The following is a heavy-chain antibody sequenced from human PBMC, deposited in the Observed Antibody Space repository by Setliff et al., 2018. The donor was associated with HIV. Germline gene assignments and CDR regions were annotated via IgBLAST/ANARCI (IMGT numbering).Heavy chain of an antibody. J-gene: IGHJ3*01. D-gene: IGHD3-3*01. CDR2: INHSGST. CDR1: GGSFSDYF. CDR3: ATGAKNDFWDDPVPNPFDF. V-gene: IGHV4-34*01. Sequence: PSETLSLTCAVYGGSFSDYFWTWIRQPPGKGLEWIGEINHSGSTNYNPSLKSRVTISVDTSKNQISLKLTSVTAADTAVYYCATGAKNDFWDDPVPNPFDFWAKGQWSPSPQ.